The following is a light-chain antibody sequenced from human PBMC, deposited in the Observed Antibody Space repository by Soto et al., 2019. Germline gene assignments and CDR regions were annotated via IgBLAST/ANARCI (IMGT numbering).Light chain of an antibody. V-gene: IGKV3-11*01. CDR1: KSVTSY. J-gene: IGKJ4*01. CDR3: QQRSTWPRT. Sequence: EIVLTQSPATLSLSPGERATLSCRASKSVTSYLSWYQQKPGQAPRLLIYDASNRATGIPARFSGTGSGTDFTLTISSLEPEDFAVYYCQQRSTWPRTFGGGTKVDIK. CDR2: DAS.